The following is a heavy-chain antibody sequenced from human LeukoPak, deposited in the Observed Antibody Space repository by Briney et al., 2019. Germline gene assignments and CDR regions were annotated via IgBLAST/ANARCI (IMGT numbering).Heavy chain of an antibody. CDR2: XSYYGSNE. CDR1: GFTFCXXX. Sequence: GRSLRHSCAASGFTFCXXXXXWVRQAPGXXXXXXXXXSYYGSNEYXADSVXXXFTISRDNSKNTLYLQMKSLSVEDTAVYYCARVGYYASGPFSYFDYWGQGTLVTVSS. V-gene: IGHV3-30-3*01. J-gene: IGHJ4*02. D-gene: IGHD3-10*01. CDR3: ARVGYYASGPFSYFDY.